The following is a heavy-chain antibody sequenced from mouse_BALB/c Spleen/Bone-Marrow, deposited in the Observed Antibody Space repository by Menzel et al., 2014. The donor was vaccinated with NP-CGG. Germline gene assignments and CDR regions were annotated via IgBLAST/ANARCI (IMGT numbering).Heavy chain of an antibody. D-gene: IGHD3-3*01. CDR2: INPSNGGT. CDR3: IRSAGTGFAY. V-gene: IGHV1-53*01. Sequence: QVQLQQSGTELVEPGASVKLSCKASGYTFTSYYMFWVKQRPGQGLEWIGEINPSNGGTVFNEKFKSKVTLTVDKSSSTAYIQLSGLTSEDSAVYYCIRSAGTGFAYWGQGTLVTVS. CDR1: GYTFTSYY. J-gene: IGHJ3*01.